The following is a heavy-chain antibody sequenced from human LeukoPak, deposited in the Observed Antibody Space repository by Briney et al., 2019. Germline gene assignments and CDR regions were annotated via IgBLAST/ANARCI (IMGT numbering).Heavy chain of an antibody. Sequence: SQTLSLTCSVSGDSITPDYWSWIRQPPGKGLEWVGYIYRLGNTDYNPSLKSRVTISVDTSKNQLSLNLSSVTAADTAVYYCAGRGQRYFRDWGQGTLVTVSS. J-gene: IGHJ1*01. CDR1: GDSITPDY. CDR3: AGRGQRYFRD. V-gene: IGHV4-4*08. CDR2: IYRLGNT.